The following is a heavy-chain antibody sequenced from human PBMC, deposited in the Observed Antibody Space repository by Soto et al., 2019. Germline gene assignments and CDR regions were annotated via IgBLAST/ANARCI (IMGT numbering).Heavy chain of an antibody. Sequence: GGSLRLSCAASGFTFSSYGMHWVRQAPGKGLEWVAVISYDGSNKYYADSVKGRFTISRDNSKNTLFLQMNSLRAEDTAVYYCATLMEGYWGQGTLVTVSS. CDR1: GFTFSSYG. V-gene: IGHV3-30*03. CDR3: ATLMEGY. D-gene: IGHD1-1*01. J-gene: IGHJ4*01. CDR2: ISYDGSNK.